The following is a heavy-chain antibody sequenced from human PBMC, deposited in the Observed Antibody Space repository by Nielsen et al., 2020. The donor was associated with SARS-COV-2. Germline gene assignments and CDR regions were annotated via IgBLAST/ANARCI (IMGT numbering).Heavy chain of an antibody. CDR3: APTRIRDGYNYPFDY. Sequence: ASVKVSCKVSGYTLTELCMHWVRQAPGKGLEWMGGFDPEDGETIYAQKFQGRVTMTRDTSITTAYMEVSRLKSDDTAVYYCAPTRIRDGYNYPFDYWGQGTLVTVSS. D-gene: IGHD5-24*01. CDR2: FDPEDGET. J-gene: IGHJ4*02. V-gene: IGHV1-24*01. CDR1: GYTLTELC.